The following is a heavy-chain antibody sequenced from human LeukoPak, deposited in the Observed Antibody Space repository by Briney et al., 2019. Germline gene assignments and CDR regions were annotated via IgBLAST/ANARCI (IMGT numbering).Heavy chain of an antibody. CDR2: IWYDGNNK. CDR1: GFTFSSYG. CDR3: ARSTSSEYDIYHFDY. D-gene: IGHD3-9*01. Sequence: GGSLRLSCAASGFTFSSYGMHWVRQAPGKGLEWVAVIWYDGNNKYYADSMKGRFTISRDNSKNTLYLQMNSLRAEDTAVYYCARSTSSEYDIYHFDYWGQGTLVTVSS. J-gene: IGHJ4*02. V-gene: IGHV3-33*01.